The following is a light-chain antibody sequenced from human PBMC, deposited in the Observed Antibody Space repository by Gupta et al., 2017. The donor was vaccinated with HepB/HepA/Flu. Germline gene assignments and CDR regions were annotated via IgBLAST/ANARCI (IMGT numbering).Light chain of an antibody. CDR1: QSISSY. CDR3: QQSYSTLRT. Sequence: SPSSLSASVGDRVTITCRASQSISSYLNWYQQKPGKAPKLLIYAASSLQSGVPSRFSGSGSGTDFTLTISSLQPEDFATYYCQQSYSTLRTLGRGTKVEIK. J-gene: IGKJ1*01. V-gene: IGKV1-39*01. CDR2: AAS.